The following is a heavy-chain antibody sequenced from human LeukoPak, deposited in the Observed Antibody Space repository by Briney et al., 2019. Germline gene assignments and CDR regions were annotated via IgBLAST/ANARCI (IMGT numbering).Heavy chain of an antibody. CDR1: GGSISSSSYY. Sequence: SETLSLTCTVSGGSISSSSYYWGWIRQPPGKGLEWIGSIYYSGSTYYNPSLKSRVTISVDTSKNQFSLKLSSVTAADTAVYYCARDGWGSRHWGPSEFDYWGQGTLVTVSS. CDR2: IYYSGST. D-gene: IGHD7-27*01. CDR3: ARDGWGSRHWGPSEFDY. V-gene: IGHV4-39*07. J-gene: IGHJ4*02.